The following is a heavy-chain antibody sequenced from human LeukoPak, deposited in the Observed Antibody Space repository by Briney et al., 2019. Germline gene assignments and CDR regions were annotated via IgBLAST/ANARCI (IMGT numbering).Heavy chain of an antibody. Sequence: GGSLRLSCAASGFTFSSYEMNWVRRAPGKGLEWVSYISSSGSTIYYADSVEGRFTISRDNAKNSLYLQMNSLRAEDTAVYYCASHSSGWYSDFDYWGQGTLVTVSS. CDR1: GFTFSSYE. J-gene: IGHJ4*02. D-gene: IGHD6-19*01. CDR3: ASHSSGWYSDFDY. CDR2: ISSSGSTI. V-gene: IGHV3-48*03.